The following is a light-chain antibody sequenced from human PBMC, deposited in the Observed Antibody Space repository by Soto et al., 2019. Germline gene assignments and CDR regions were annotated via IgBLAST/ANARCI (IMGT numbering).Light chain of an antibody. V-gene: IGKV3-20*01. Sequence: SPANISVSPGERAKLCCRASQSVSSNLAWYQQKPGQAPRLLIYGASSRATGIPDRFSGSGSGTDFTLTISRLEPEDFAVYYCQQYGSSGTFGQGTKVDIK. CDR2: GAS. CDR3: QQYGSSGT. CDR1: QSVSSN. J-gene: IGKJ1*01.